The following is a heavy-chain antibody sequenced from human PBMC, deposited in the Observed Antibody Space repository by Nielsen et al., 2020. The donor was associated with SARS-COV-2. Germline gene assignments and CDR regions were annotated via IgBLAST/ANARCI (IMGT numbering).Heavy chain of an antibody. V-gene: IGHV3-23*01. CDR2: ISGGGHSR. D-gene: IGHD2-21*01. CDR1: GFTFANYA. Sequence: GESLKISCAASGFTFANYAMSWVRQAPGKGLEWVSSISGGGHSRYYGDSLKGRFTISRDNSKNTLYLQVSSLRAEDTAVYYCAKGAVDAEYFQHWGQGTLVTVSS. CDR3: AKGAVDAEYFQH. J-gene: IGHJ1*01.